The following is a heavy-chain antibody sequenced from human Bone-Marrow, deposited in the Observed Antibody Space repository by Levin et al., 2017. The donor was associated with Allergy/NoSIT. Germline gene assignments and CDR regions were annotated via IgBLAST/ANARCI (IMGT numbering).Heavy chain of an antibody. CDR2: INPNTGGT. Sequence: AASVKVSCKTSGYTFIGFYMHWVRQAPGRGLEWMGSINPNTGGTNFAQKYQGRIKMTSDTSNTTVYMDLSRLTHDDTDVYFCARETVAGDFEYWGRGTLVTVSS. D-gene: IGHD6-19*01. V-gene: IGHV1-2*02. CDR3: ARETVAGDFEY. J-gene: IGHJ4*02. CDR1: GYTFIGFY.